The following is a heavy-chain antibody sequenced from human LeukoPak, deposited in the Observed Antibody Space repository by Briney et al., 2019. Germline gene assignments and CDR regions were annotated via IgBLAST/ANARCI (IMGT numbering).Heavy chain of an antibody. CDR2: ISSSSSTI. D-gene: IGHD1-26*01. CDR3: ARDRATSGNYAYYFDY. Sequence: GGSLRLSCAASGFTFSSYSMNWVRQAPGKGLEWVSYISSSSSTIYYPDSVKGRFSISRDNAKNSLYLQMISLSAEDTAVYYCARDRATSGNYAYYFDYWGRGTLVTVSS. J-gene: IGHJ4*02. CDR1: GFTFSSYS. V-gene: IGHV3-48*01.